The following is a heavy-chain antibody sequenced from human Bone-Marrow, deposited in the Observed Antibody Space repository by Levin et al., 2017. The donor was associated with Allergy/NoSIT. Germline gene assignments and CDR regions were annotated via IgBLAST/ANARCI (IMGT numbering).Heavy chain of an antibody. D-gene: IGHD7-27*01. Sequence: AGGSLRLSCAASGFTFRSYSMNWVRQAPGKGLEWVSSISSGSGYIYYVDSVKGRFTISRDNAKNSLFLQMNSLSAEDTAVYFCARDRNWGEYYGMDVWGQGTTVTVSS. CDR2: ISSGSGYI. CDR1: GFTFRSYS. V-gene: IGHV3-21*01. CDR3: ARDRNWGEYYGMDV. J-gene: IGHJ6*02.